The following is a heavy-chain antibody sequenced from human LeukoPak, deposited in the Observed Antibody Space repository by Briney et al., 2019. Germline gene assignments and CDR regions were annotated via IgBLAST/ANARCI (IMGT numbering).Heavy chain of an antibody. D-gene: IGHD3-22*01. CDR3: ARDGDSSGYSTNLDP. CDR2: IIPILGIA. CDR1: GGTFSSYA. V-gene: IGHV1-69*04. J-gene: IGHJ5*02. Sequence: SVKVSCKASGGTFSSYAISWVRQAPGQGLEWMGRIIPILGIANYAQKFPGRVTITADKSTSTAYMELSSLRSENTAVYYCARDGDSSGYSTNLDPWGQGILVTVSS.